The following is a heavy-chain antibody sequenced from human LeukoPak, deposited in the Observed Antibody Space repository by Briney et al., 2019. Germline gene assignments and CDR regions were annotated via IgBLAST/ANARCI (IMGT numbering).Heavy chain of an antibody. CDR1: GGSISSGGYY. CDR3: ARDREYYGSGSPGAFEI. D-gene: IGHD3-10*01. Sequence: SQTLSLTCTVSGGSISSGGYYWSWIRQHPGKGLEWIGYIYYSGSTYYNPSLKSRVTISVDTSKNQFSLKLSSVTAADTAVYYCARDREYYGSGSPGAFEIWGQGTMVTVSS. CDR2: IYYSGST. V-gene: IGHV4-31*03. J-gene: IGHJ3*02.